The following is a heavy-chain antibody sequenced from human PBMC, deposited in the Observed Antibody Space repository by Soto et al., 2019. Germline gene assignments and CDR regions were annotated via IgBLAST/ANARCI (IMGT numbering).Heavy chain of an antibody. CDR3: ARQYYYDSSGYGMDV. CDR2: IIPIFGTA. J-gene: IGHJ6*02. CDR1: GGTFSSYA. V-gene: IGHV1-69*13. D-gene: IGHD3-22*01. Sequence: ASVKVSCKASGGTFSSYAISWVRQTPGQGLEWMGGIIPIFGTANYAQKFQGRVTITADESTSTAYMELSSLRSEDTAVYYCARQYYYDSSGYGMDVWGQGTTVTVSS.